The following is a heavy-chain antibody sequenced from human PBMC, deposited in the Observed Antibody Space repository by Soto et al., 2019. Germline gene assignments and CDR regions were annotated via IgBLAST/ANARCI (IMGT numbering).Heavy chain of an antibody. CDR3: ARTGGVHYREYYMDV. CDR2: IYYSGST. J-gene: IGHJ6*03. V-gene: IGHV4-39*01. D-gene: IGHD1-26*01. Sequence: SETLSLTCTVSGGSISSSSYYWGWIRQPPGKGLEWIGSIYYSGSTYYNPSLKSRVTISVDTSKNQFSLKLSSVTAADTAVYYCARTGGVHYREYYMDVWGKGTTVTVSS. CDR1: GGSISSSSYY.